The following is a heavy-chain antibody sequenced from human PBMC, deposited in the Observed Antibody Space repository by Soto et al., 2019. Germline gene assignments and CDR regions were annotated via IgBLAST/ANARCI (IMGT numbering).Heavy chain of an antibody. D-gene: IGHD3-22*01. Sequence: VQLVESGGGVVQPGRSLRLSCAASGFTFSSYAIHWVRQAPGKGLEWVSAISGSGGSTYYADSVKGRFTISRDNSKNTLYLQMNSLRAEDTAVYYCAKSRAADYYDSSGYIFDYWGQGTLVTVSS. CDR1: GFTFSSYA. CDR3: AKSRAADYYDSSGYIFDY. J-gene: IGHJ4*02. V-gene: IGHV3-23*04. CDR2: ISGSGGST.